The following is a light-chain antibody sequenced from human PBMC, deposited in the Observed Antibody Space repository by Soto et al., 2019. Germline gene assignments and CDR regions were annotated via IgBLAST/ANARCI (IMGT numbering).Light chain of an antibody. Sequence: QSVLTQPPSVSGAPGQRVTISCTGSSSNIGAGYDVHWYQQVPGTAPKLLLFGNSNRPSGVSDRFSGSKSGTSGSLAITGLQAEDEAVYYCQSFDISLSGSRVFGGGTKVTVL. V-gene: IGLV1-40*01. CDR2: GNS. CDR3: QSFDISLSGSRV. J-gene: IGLJ3*02. CDR1: SSNIGAGYD.